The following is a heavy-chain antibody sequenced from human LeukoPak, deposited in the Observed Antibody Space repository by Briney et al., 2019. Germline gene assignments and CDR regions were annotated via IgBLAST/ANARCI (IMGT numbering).Heavy chain of an antibody. CDR1: GYTFTNYG. D-gene: IGHD6-13*01. CDR2: ISAYNGNT. Sequence: ASVKVSCKASGYTFTNYGISWVRQAPGQGLEWMGWISAYNGNTNYAQKLQGRVTVTTDTSTSTAYMELRSLRSDDTAVYYCTRDLGSGIAEPFDHWGQGTLVTVSS. CDR3: TRDLGSGIAEPFDH. V-gene: IGHV1-18*01. J-gene: IGHJ4*02.